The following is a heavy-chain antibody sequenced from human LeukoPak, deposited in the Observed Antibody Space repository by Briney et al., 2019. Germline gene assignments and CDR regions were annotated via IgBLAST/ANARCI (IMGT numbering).Heavy chain of an antibody. Sequence: SGTLSLTCTVSGGSISSSSYYWGWIRQPPGKGLEWIGSIYYSGSTYYNPSLKSRVTISVDTSKNQFSLKLSSVTAADTAVYYCARDSPGGAYYYDSSGFYWGQGTLVTVSS. J-gene: IGHJ4*02. V-gene: IGHV4-39*07. CDR3: ARDSPGGAYYYDSSGFY. D-gene: IGHD3-22*01. CDR1: GGSISSSSYY. CDR2: IYYSGST.